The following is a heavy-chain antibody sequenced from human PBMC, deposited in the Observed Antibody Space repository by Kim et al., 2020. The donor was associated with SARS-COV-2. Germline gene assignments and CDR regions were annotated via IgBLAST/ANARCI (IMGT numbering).Heavy chain of an antibody. CDR3: ARMAGYQLPTRYYYYGMDV. CDR2: INHSGST. D-gene: IGHD2-2*01. Sequence: SETLSLTCAVYGGSFSGYYWSWIRQPPGKGLEWIGEINHSGSTNYNPSLKSRVTISVDTSKNQFSLKLSSVTAADTAVYYCARMAGYQLPTRYYYYGMDVWGQGTTVTVSS. J-gene: IGHJ6*02. CDR1: GGSFSGYY. V-gene: IGHV4-34*01.